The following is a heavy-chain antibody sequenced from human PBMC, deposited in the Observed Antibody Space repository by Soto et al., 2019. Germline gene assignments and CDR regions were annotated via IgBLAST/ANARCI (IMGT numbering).Heavy chain of an antibody. V-gene: IGHV4-31*03. D-gene: IGHD5-18*01. Sequence: QVQLLESGPGLVKPSQTLSLICNVSGASISSGGYYWSWIRQRPGGGLEWLGFIYYSGISHYKPSPKSRATMSVDTSKTPFSLKLLSGTAAETAVYYCARTEWIQLWFAYWRQGALVTVS. J-gene: IGHJ4*02. CDR2: IYYSGIS. CDR1: GASISSGGYY. CDR3: ARTEWIQLWFAY.